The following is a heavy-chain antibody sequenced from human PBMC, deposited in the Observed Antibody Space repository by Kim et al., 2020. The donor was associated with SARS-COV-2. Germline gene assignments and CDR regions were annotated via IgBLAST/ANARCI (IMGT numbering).Heavy chain of an antibody. CDR3: AKDISNGGWNSGWFDP. Sequence: GGSLRLSCAASGFTFDDYAMHWVRQAPGKGLEWVSGISWNSGSIGYADSVKGRFTISRDNAKNSLYLQMNSLRAEDTALYYCAKDISNGGWNSGWFDPWGQGTLVTVSS. V-gene: IGHV3-9*01. CDR2: ISWNSGSI. CDR1: GFTFDDYA. J-gene: IGHJ5*02. D-gene: IGHD1-7*01.